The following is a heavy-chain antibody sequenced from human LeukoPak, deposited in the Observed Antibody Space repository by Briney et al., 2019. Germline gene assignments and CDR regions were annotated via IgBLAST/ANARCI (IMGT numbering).Heavy chain of an antibody. CDR2: IYYSGRT. V-gene: IGHV4-59*01. D-gene: IGHD1-1*01. J-gene: IGHJ4*02. Sequence: SETPSLTCTVSGGSISSYYWSWIRQPPGKGLEWIGYIYYSGRTNYNRSLKSRVTISVDTSKNQFSLKLTSVTAADTAVYYCARIQRPLDGADYWGQGTLVTVSS. CDR1: GGSISSYY. CDR3: ARIQRPLDGADY.